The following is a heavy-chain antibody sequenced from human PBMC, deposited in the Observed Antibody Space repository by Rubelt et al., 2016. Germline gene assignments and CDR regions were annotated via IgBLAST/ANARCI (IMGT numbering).Heavy chain of an antibody. CDR3: ARETGYSSGWFCY. V-gene: IGHV3-48*01. CDR2: ISSSSSTI. D-gene: IGHD6-19*01. Sequence: GKGLEWVSYISSSSSTIYYADSVKGRFTISRDNAKNSLYLQMNSLRAEDTAVYYCARETGYSSGWFCYWGQGTLVTVSS. J-gene: IGHJ4*02.